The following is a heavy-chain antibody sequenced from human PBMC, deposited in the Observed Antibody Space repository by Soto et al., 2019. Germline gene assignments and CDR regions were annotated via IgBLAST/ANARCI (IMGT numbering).Heavy chain of an antibody. Sequence: ASVKVSCKASGYNFNIYGINWVRQAPGQGLELMGWISAYDGKTTYAEKFQGRVTMTTDASTSTAYMELRSLRSDDTAVYYCARDPHEYWTSYWFDPWGQGTMVTGSS. CDR3: ARDPHEYWTSYWFDP. D-gene: IGHD3-3*01. CDR2: ISAYDGKT. CDR1: GYNFNIYG. J-gene: IGHJ5*02. V-gene: IGHV1-18*01.